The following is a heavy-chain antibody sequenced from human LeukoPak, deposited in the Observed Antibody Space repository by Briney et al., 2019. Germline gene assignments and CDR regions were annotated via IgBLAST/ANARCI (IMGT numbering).Heavy chain of an antibody. CDR1: GFTFSSYA. J-gene: IGHJ6*02. V-gene: IGHV3-23*01. Sequence: QTGGSLRLSCAASGFTFSSYAMSWVRQAPGKGLEYVSGISGSAGSTYYADSVKGRFTISRDNSKNTLYLQMNSLRAEDTAVYYCAREDSYSGYDFWSGWVFPSHYGMDVWGQGTTVTVSS. CDR2: ISGSAGST. CDR3: AREDSYSGYDFWSGWVFPSHYGMDV. D-gene: IGHD3-3*01.